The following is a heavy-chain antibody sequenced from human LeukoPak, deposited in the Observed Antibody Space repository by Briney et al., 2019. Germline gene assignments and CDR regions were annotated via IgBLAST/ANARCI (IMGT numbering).Heavy chain of an antibody. Sequence: VASVKVSCKASGYTFTGYYMHWVRQAPGQGLEWMGWINPNSGGTNYAQKFQGRATMTRDTSISTAYMELSRLRSDDTAVYYCAREDIIAAAGFDYWGQGTLVTVSS. V-gene: IGHV1-2*02. CDR2: INPNSGGT. CDR1: GYTFTGYY. CDR3: AREDIIAAAGFDY. J-gene: IGHJ4*02. D-gene: IGHD6-13*01.